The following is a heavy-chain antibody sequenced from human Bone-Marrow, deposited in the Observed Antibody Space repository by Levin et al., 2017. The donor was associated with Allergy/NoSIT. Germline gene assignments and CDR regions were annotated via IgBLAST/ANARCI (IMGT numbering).Heavy chain of an antibody. V-gene: IGHV1-69*02. Sequence: GGSLRLSCKASGGTFSSYTISWVRQAPGQGLEWMGRIIPILGIANYAQKFQGRFTITADKSTSTAYMELSSLRSEDTAVYYCASHARYFDWLPHDNWFDPWGQGTLVTVSS. D-gene: IGHD3-9*01. J-gene: IGHJ5*02. CDR3: ASHARYFDWLPHDNWFDP. CDR1: GGTFSSYT. CDR2: IIPILGIA.